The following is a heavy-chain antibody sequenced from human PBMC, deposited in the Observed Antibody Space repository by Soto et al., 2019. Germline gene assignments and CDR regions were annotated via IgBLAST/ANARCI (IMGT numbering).Heavy chain of an antibody. D-gene: IGHD1-26*01. Sequence: GGSLRLSCAASGFTFSSYWMSWVRQAPGKGLEWVANIKQDGSEKYYVDSVKGRFTISRDNAKNSLYLQMNSLRAEDTAVYYCARDKGGGSYSYYLDYWGQGTLVTVSS. CDR2: IKQDGSEK. V-gene: IGHV3-7*01. CDR3: ARDKGGGSYSYYLDY. J-gene: IGHJ4*02. CDR1: GFTFSSYW.